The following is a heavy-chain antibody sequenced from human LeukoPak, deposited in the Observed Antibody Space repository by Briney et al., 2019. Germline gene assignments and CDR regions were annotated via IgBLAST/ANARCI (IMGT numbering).Heavy chain of an antibody. V-gene: IGHV4-39*01. D-gene: IGHD4-23*01. CDR3: ATSPQYGGY. J-gene: IGHJ4*02. CDR2: IYYSGST. CDR1: GGSISSTSYL. Sequence: KPSETLSLTCTVSGGSISSTSYLWGWIRQPPGKGLEWIGTIYYSGSTYYNPSLKSRVTISVDTSKNQFSLKLSSVTAADTAVYYCATSPQYGGYLGQGTLVTVSS.